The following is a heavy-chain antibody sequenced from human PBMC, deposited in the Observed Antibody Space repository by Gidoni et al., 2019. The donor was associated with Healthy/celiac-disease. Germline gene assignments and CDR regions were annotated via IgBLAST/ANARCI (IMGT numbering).Heavy chain of an antibody. Sequence: EVQLLESGGGLVQPGGSLRLSCAASGFTFTSYASSWVRQAPGKGLDWVSAMSGSGRSTFYADSVKGRFTLSRDNSKNTLYLQMNSLRAEDTAVYFCAKAYSGSYFYSFDIWGQGTMVTVSS. J-gene: IGHJ3*02. CDR1: GFTFTSYA. D-gene: IGHD1-26*01. V-gene: IGHV3-23*01. CDR2: MSGSGRST. CDR3: AKAYSGSYFYSFDI.